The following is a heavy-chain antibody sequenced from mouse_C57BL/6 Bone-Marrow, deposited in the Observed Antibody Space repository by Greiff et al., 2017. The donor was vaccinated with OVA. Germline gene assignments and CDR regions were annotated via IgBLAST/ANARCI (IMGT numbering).Heavy chain of an antibody. CDR1: GYTFTSYT. CDR2: INPSSGYT. V-gene: IGHV1-4*01. D-gene: IGHD2-12*01. Sequence: QVQLKESGAELARPGASVKMSCKASGYTFTSYTMHWVKQRPGQGLEWIGYINPSSGYTKSNQKFKDKATLTADKSSSTAYMHMSSLTSEDSAVNYCARGDSYYVNYCDYWGQGTTLTVSS. CDR3: ARGDSYYVNYCDY. J-gene: IGHJ2*01.